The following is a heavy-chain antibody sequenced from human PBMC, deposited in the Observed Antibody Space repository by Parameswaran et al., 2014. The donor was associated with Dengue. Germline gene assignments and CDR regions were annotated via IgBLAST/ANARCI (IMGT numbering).Heavy chain of an antibody. J-gene: IGHJ4*02. CDR2: INAGNGNT. CDR3: ARDTAGIAAAWGFYY. Sequence: WVRQAPGQRLEWMGWINAGNGNTKYSQKFQGRVTITRDTSASTAYMELSSLRSEDTAVYYCARDTAGIAAAWGFYYWGQGTLVTVSS. D-gene: IGHD6-13*01. V-gene: IGHV1-3*01.